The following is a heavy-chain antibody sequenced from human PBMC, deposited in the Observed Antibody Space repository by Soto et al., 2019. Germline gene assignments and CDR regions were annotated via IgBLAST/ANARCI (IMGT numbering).Heavy chain of an antibody. CDR2: IWYDGSNK. V-gene: IGHV3-33*01. CDR3: ARDPRIYSSSPAHFDY. J-gene: IGHJ4*02. Sequence: VAVIWYDGSNKYYADSVKGRFTISRDNSKNTLYLQMNSLRAEDTAVYYCARDPRIYSSSPAHFDYWGQGTLVTVSS. D-gene: IGHD6-13*01.